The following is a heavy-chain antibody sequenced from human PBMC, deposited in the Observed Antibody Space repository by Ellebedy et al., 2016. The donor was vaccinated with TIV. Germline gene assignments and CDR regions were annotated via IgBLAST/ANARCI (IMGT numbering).Heavy chain of an antibody. D-gene: IGHD1-26*01. CDR2: IRNKDNSYST. Sequence: PGGSLRLSCAASGFTFSDHYMDWARHAPGKGLECVDRIRNKDNSYSTLYAASVKGRFLISRDYSKNSLYLQMNSLKTEDQAVYFCTRVQIGATTRFLDYWGQGTLVTVSS. V-gene: IGHV3-72*01. J-gene: IGHJ4*02. CDR1: GFTFSDHY. CDR3: TRVQIGATTRFLDY.